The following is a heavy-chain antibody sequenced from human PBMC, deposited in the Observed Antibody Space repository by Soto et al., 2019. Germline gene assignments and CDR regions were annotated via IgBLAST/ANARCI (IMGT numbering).Heavy chain of an antibody. CDR2: MSYDGSNK. CDR3: AKSRGGSYFDY. D-gene: IGHD3-16*01. V-gene: IGHV3-30*18. J-gene: IGHJ4*02. Sequence: QVQLVESGGGVVQPGRSLRLSCAASGFTFSSYGMHWVRQAPGKGLEWVAVMSYDGSNKYYADSVKGRFTISRDNSKNTLYLQMNSLRAEDTAVYYCAKSRGGSYFDYWGQGTLVTVSS. CDR1: GFTFSSYG.